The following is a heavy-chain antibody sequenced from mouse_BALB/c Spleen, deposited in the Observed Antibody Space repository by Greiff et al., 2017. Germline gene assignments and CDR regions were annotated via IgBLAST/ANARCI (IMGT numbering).Heavy chain of an antibody. CDR2: ISSGSSTI. CDR3: ARGDGTWAY. D-gene: IGHD4-1*01. V-gene: IGHV5-17*02. Sequence: EVQGVESGGGLVQPGGSRKLSCAASGFTFSSFGMHWVRQAPEKGLEWVAYISSGSSTIYYADTVKGRFTISRDNPKNTLFLQMTSLRSEDTAMYYCARGDGTWAYWGQGTLVTVSA. CDR1: GFTFSSFG. J-gene: IGHJ3*01.